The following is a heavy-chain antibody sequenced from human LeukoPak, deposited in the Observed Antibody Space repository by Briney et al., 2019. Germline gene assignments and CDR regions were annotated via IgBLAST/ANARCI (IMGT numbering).Heavy chain of an antibody. J-gene: IGHJ4*02. Sequence: PGGSLRLSCAASGFTFDDYAMHWVRQAPGKGLEWVSGISWNSGSIGYADSVKGRFTISRDNAKNSLYLQMNSLRAEDTAVYYCARERSSSGSYELDYWGQGTLVTVSS. D-gene: IGHD1-26*01. CDR3: ARERSSSGSYELDY. CDR2: ISWNSGSI. CDR1: GFTFDDYA. V-gene: IGHV3-9*01.